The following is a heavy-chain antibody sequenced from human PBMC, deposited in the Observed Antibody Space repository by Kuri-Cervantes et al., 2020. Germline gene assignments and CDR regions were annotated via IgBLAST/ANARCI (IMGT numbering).Heavy chain of an antibody. CDR3: ARHGKWFDY. J-gene: IGHJ4*02. Sequence: SETLSLTCTVSGGSVSSGSYYWSWIRQPPGKGLEWIGYIYYSGSTNYNPSLKSRVTISVDTSKNQFSLKLSSVTAADTAVYYCARHGKWFDYWGQGTLVTVSS. D-gene: IGHD2-8*01. CDR1: GGSVSSGSYY. V-gene: IGHV4-61*01. CDR2: IYYSGST.